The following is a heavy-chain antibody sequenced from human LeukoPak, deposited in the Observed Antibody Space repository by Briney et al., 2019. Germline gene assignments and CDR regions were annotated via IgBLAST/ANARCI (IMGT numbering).Heavy chain of an antibody. CDR3: AKDSYGVYGLFDP. Sequence: PGGSLRLACAASGSNLNTYAMSWVRQASGKGLEWVSAISGSGVSTSYADSVKGRFTISRDNSKNTLYLQMNSLRAEDTAVYYCAKDSYGVYGLFDPWGQGTLVTVSS. CDR1: GSNLNTYA. V-gene: IGHV3-23*01. D-gene: IGHD4-17*01. CDR2: ISGSGVST. J-gene: IGHJ5*02.